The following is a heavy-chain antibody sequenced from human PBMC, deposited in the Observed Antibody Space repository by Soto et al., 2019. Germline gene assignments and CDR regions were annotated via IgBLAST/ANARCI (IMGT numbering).Heavy chain of an antibody. CDR1: GYTFTGYY. Sequence: ASVKVSCKASGYTFTGYYMHWVRQAPGQGLEWMGWINPNSGGTNYAQKFQGRVTMTRDTSISTAYMELSRLRSDDTAVYYCARAQFKHYYDSSGYYPDYWRQGTLVTVSS. CDR3: ARAQFKHYYDSSGYYPDY. CDR2: INPNSGGT. J-gene: IGHJ4*02. D-gene: IGHD3-22*01. V-gene: IGHV1-2*02.